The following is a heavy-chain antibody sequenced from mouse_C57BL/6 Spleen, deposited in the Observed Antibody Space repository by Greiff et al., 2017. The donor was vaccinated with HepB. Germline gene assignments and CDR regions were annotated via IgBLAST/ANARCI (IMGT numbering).Heavy chain of an antibody. Sequence: EVQLQQSGPELVKPGASVKISCKASGYTFTDYYMNWVKQSHGKSLEWIGDINPNNGGTSYNQKFKGKATLTVDKSSSTAYMELRSLTSEDSAVYYCAIITTEGFDYWGQSTTLTVSS. CDR2: INPNNGGT. D-gene: IGHD1-1*01. V-gene: IGHV1-26*01. J-gene: IGHJ2*01. CDR1: GYTFTDYY. CDR3: AIITTEGFDY.